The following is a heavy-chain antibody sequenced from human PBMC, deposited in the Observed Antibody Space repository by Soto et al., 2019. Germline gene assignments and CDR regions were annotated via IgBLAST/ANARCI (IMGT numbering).Heavy chain of an antibody. J-gene: IGHJ4*02. CDR3: VSCPGATSGGPFDY. D-gene: IGHD1-26*01. CDR1: GFTFSSYA. Sequence: GGSLRLSCSASGFTFSSYAMHWVRQAPGKGLEYVSAISSNGGSTYYADSVKGRFTISRDNSKNTLYLQMSSLRAEDTAVYYCVSCPGATSGGPFDYWGQGTLVTVSS. CDR2: ISSNGGST. V-gene: IGHV3-64D*06.